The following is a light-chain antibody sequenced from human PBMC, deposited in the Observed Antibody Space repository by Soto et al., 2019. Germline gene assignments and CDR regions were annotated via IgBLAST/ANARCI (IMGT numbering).Light chain of an antibody. V-gene: IGKV3-15*01. Sequence: EVVVTQSPATLSVSPGERVTLSCRASQSVDSDVAWFQHKPGQAPRLLIYGASTRAAGIPGRFSGSGYETDFTFTISSLEPEDSATYFCQQYGASPFTFGPGTRVEI. CDR1: QSVDSD. CDR3: QQYGASPFT. CDR2: GAS. J-gene: IGKJ3*01.